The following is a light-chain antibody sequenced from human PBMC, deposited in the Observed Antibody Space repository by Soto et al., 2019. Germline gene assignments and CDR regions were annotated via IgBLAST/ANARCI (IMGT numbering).Light chain of an antibody. V-gene: IGLV2-14*01. Sequence: QSALTQPASVSGSPGQSITISCTGTSSDVGGYNYVSWYQQHPVKAPKLMIYEITNRSSGVSNRFSGSKSGNTASLTISGRQAEDEADYYCISYTSRSTWVFGGGTKRPVL. CDR2: EIT. CDR1: SSDVGGYNY. J-gene: IGLJ3*02. CDR3: ISYTSRSTWV.